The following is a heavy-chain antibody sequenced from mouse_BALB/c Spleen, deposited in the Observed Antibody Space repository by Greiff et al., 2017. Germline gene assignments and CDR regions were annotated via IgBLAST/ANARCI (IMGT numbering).Heavy chain of an antibody. J-gene: IGHJ2*01. CDR3: ARGGVWLRREYYFDY. CDR1: GFTFSSYA. CDR2: ISSGGST. V-gene: IGHV5-6-5*01. Sequence: EVMLVESGGGLVKPGGSLKLSCAASGFTFSSYAMSWVRQTPEKRLEWVASISSGGSTYYPDSVKGRFTISRDNARNILYLQMSSLRSEDTAIYYCARGGVWLRREYYFDYWGQGTTLTVSS. D-gene: IGHD2-2*01.